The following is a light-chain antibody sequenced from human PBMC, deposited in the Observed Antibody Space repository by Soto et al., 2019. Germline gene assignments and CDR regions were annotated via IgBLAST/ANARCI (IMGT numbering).Light chain of an antibody. CDR2: GAS. Sequence: DIVMTQSPATLSVSPGERATLSCRARESVSSNLAWYQQKPGQAPRFLIYGASTRATGIPARFSGSGSGTEFTLNISRLENDDFATYYCQQYNSYSWTFGQGTKVEIK. CDR1: ESVSSN. J-gene: IGKJ1*01. V-gene: IGKV3-15*01. CDR3: QQYNSYSWT.